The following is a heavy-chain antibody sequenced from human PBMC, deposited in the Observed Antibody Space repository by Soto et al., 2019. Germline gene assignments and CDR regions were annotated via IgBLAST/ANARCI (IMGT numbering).Heavy chain of an antibody. Sequence: SGGSLRLSCAASGFTFSSYAMHWVRQAPGKGLEWVAVISYDGSNKYYADSVKGRFTISRDNSKNTLYLQMNSLRAEDTAVYYCARDDYDFWSGYPDYFDYWGQGTLVTVSS. V-gene: IGHV3-30-3*01. CDR3: ARDDYDFWSGYPDYFDY. D-gene: IGHD3-3*01. J-gene: IGHJ4*02. CDR1: GFTFSSYA. CDR2: ISYDGSNK.